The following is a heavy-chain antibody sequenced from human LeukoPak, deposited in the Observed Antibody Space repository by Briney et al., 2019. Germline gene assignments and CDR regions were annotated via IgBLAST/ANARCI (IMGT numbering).Heavy chain of an antibody. CDR1: GGSFSSYA. J-gene: IGHJ3*02. D-gene: IGHD3-22*01. CDR2: IIPIFGTA. CDR3: WCDSSGYFRNDAFDI. Sequence: SVKVSCKASGGSFSSYAISLVRQAPGRGLEWMGRIIPIFGTANYAQKFQGRVTITTDESTSTAYMELSSLRSEDTAVYYCWCDSSGYFRNDAFDISGQGTMVTFSS. V-gene: IGHV1-69*05.